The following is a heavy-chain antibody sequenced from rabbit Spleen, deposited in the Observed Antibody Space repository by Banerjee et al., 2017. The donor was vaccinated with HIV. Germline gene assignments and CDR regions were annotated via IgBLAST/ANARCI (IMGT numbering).Heavy chain of an antibody. V-gene: IGHV1S7*01. CDR1: GFDFTSTFY. CDR2: IDLVFGST. J-gene: IGHJ4*01. CDR3: VRGASSSGYYNL. D-gene: IGHD1-1*01. Sequence: QLVESGGGLVQPGGSLKLSCKASGFDFTSTFYMCWVRQAPGKGLEWIGYIDLVFGSTDYASWVNGRFTISSHNAQNTLYLQLNSLTVADTATYFCVRGASSSGYYNLWGPGTLVTVS.